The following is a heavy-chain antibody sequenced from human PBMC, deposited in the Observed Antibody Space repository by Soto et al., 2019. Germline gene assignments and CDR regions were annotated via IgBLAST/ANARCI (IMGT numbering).Heavy chain of an antibody. D-gene: IGHD2-8*02. Sequence: EGQLQESGGGLVQPGGSLRLSCAASGFTFSDYAMSWVRQTPGKGLEWVSYISGGGAKRFYADAVRGRFSISRDNSKNTLYLRMNSLRVEDTAMFFCAKCSTGWGNDAFDVWGLGTMVTVSS. CDR2: ISGGGAKR. CDR1: GFTFSDYA. V-gene: IGHV3-23*01. CDR3: AKCSTGWGNDAFDV. J-gene: IGHJ3*01.